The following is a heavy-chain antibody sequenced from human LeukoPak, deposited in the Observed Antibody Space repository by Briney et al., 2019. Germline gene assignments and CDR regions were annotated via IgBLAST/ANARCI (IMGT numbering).Heavy chain of an antibody. CDR2: ISNSGTSI. V-gene: IGHV3-48*03. CDR1: GFTLSSYE. J-gene: IGHJ5*02. D-gene: IGHD2-15*01. Sequence: GGSLRLSCAASGFTLSSYEMTWVRQAPGKGLEWISWISNSGTSIYYADVVKGRFTISRDNAKNSLYLQMNSLRAEDTAVYYCARDKDCSGGSCFLFRPFDPWGQGTLVTVSS. CDR3: ARDKDCSGGSCFLFRPFDP.